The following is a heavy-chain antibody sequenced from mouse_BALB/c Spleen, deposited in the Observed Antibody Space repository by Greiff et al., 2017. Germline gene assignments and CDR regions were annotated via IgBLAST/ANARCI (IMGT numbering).Heavy chain of an antibody. CDR1: GYSFTDYI. Sequence: VQLKQTGPELVKPGASVKISCKASGYSFTDYIMLWVKQSHGKSLEWIGNINPYYGSTSYNLKFKGKATLTVDKSSSTAYMQLNSLTSEDSAVYYCARGGLRLGAMDYWGQGTSVTVSS. J-gene: IGHJ4*01. CDR2: INPYYGST. V-gene: IGHV1-39*01. CDR3: ARGGLRLGAMDY. D-gene: IGHD2-4*01.